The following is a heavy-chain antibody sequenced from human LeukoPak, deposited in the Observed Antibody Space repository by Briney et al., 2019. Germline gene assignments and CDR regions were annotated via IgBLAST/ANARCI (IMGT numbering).Heavy chain of an antibody. J-gene: IGHJ3*01. CDR1: GDSIRSHY. D-gene: IGHD5-24*01. CDR3: ARGGEGYNDDAFEV. CDR2: IYNSATT. Sequence: PSETLSLTCTVSGDSIRSHYCAWIRQPPGKGLEWIGHIYNSATTDYNPSFKSRVTISLDTSKKRFSLKMTSVTALDSAVYYCARGGEGYNDDAFEVWGLGTAVTVSS. V-gene: IGHV4-59*11.